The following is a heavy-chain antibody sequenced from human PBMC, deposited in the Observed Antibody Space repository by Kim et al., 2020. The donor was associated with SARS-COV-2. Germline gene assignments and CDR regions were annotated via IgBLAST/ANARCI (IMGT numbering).Heavy chain of an antibody. V-gene: IGHV5-51*01. J-gene: IGHJ6*02. CDR1: GYSFTSYW. CDR2: IYPGDSDT. Sequence: GESLKISCKGSGYSFTSYWIGWVRQMPGKGLEWMGIIYPGDSDTRYSPSFQGQVTISADKSISTAYLQWSSLKASDTAMYYCARRMALGIAVAGAHYYYGMDVWGQGTTVTVSS. D-gene: IGHD6-19*01. CDR3: ARRMALGIAVAGAHYYYGMDV.